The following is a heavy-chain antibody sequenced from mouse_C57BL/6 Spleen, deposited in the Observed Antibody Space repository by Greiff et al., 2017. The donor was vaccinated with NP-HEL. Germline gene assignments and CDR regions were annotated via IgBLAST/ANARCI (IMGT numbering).Heavy chain of an antibody. V-gene: IGHV14-2*01. CDR2: IDPEDGET. Sequence: EVQLQQSGAELVKPGASVKLSCTASGFNIKDYYMHWVKQRTEQGLEWIGRIDPEDGETKYAPKFQGKATITADTSSNTAYLQLSSRTSEDTAVYYCVAAQATGSIYYAMDYWGQGTSVTVSS. CDR3: VAAQATGSIYYAMDY. J-gene: IGHJ4*01. CDR1: GFNIKDYY. D-gene: IGHD3-2*02.